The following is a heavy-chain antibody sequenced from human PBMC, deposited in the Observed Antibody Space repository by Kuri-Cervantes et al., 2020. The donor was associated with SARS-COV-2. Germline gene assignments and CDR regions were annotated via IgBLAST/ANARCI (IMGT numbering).Heavy chain of an antibody. CDR2: IYYSGST. Sequence: SETLSLTCTASRGSISSYYWSWIRQPPGKGLEWIGYIYYSGSTNYNPSLKSRVTISVDTSKNQFSLKLSSVTAADTAVYYCARGWDYGSGSYYPRGDYGMDVWGQGTTVTVSS. J-gene: IGHJ6*02. CDR3: ARGWDYGSGSYYPRGDYGMDV. D-gene: IGHD3-10*01. V-gene: IGHV4-59*01. CDR1: RGSISSYY.